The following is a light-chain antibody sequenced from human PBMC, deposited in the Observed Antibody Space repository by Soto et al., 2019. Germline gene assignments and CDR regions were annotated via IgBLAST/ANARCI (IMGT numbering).Light chain of an antibody. CDR1: QSISNW. Sequence: DIQMTQSPSTLSASVGDRVTITCRASQSISNWLAWYQQKPGKAPKLLIYAASSLQSGVPSRFSGSGGGTDFTLSISSVQPEDFATYFCQQSYMDPITFGQGTRLEIK. J-gene: IGKJ5*01. CDR2: AAS. V-gene: IGKV1-39*01. CDR3: QQSYMDPIT.